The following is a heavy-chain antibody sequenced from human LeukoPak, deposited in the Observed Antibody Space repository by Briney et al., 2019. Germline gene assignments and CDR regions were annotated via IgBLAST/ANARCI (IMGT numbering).Heavy chain of an antibody. CDR1: GFIFSSYG. CDR2: IWYDGSNT. CDR3: ARGPRAYSANPSYYFDY. Sequence: PGGSLRLSCAASGFIFSSYGMHWVRQAPGKGLEWVAVIWYDGSNTYYADSVKGRFTISRDNSRNTLYLQMNSLRAEDTAIYYCARGPRAYSANPSYYFDYWGQGTLVTVSS. V-gene: IGHV3-33*01. D-gene: IGHD1-26*01. J-gene: IGHJ4*02.